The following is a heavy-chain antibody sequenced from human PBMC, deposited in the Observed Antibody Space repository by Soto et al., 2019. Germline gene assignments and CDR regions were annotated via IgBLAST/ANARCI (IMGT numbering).Heavy chain of an antibody. Sequence: PGGSLRLSCAGSGFTFSSYGIHWVRQAPGKGLEWVALISYDGGNEKYTESVKDRFTISRDDSHNVAYSQMSSLRTEDTAMYYCAKDRYSGTYPTDFDYWGQGSLVTVSS. CDR2: ISYDGGNE. D-gene: IGHD1-26*01. CDR1: GFTFSSYG. V-gene: IGHV3-30*18. CDR3: AKDRYSGTYPTDFDY. J-gene: IGHJ4*02.